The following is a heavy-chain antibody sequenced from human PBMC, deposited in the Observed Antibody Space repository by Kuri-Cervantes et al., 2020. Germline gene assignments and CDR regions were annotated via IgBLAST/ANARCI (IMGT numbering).Heavy chain of an antibody. V-gene: IGHV3-48*03. CDR1: GFTFRSYE. CDR3: AREGAYYSTLDV. J-gene: IGHJ6*02. D-gene: IGHD3-10*01. Sequence: GESLKISCAASGFTFRSYEMSWVRQAPGKGLEWVSYISSSGSTKYYADSVKGRFTISRDNSKNTLYLQMNSLRAEDTAVYYCAREGAYYSTLDVWGQGTTVTVSS. CDR2: ISSSGSTK.